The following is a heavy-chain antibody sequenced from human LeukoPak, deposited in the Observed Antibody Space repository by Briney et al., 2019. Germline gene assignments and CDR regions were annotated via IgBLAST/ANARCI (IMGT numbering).Heavy chain of an antibody. Sequence: GRSLRLSCAASGFTFSSYGMHWVRQAPGKGLEWVAVIWYDGSNKYYADSVKGRFTISRDNSKNTLYLQMNSLRAEDTAVYYCAKAKRWYHYFDYWGQGTLVTVSS. D-gene: IGHD4-23*01. CDR3: AKAKRWYHYFDY. V-gene: IGHV3-33*06. CDR1: GFTFSSYG. J-gene: IGHJ4*02. CDR2: IWYDGSNK.